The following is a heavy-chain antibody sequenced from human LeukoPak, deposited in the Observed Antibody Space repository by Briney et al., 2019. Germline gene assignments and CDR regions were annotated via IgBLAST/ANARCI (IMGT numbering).Heavy chain of an antibody. CDR2: IYYSGST. CDR1: GVSISSSSYY. V-gene: IGHV4-39*01. Sequence: SETLSLTCTVSGVSISSSSYYWGWIRQPPGKGLEWIGSIYYSGSTYYNPSLKSRVTISVDTSKNQFSLKLSSVTAADTAVYYCARQIRYFDWLSNTYYFDYWGQGTLVTVSS. J-gene: IGHJ4*02. D-gene: IGHD3-9*01. CDR3: ARQIRYFDWLSNTYYFDY.